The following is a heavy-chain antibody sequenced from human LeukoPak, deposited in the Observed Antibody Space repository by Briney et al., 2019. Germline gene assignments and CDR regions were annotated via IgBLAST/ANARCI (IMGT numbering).Heavy chain of an antibody. D-gene: IGHD4-23*01. Sequence: GGTLRLSCAASGFTFSSYWMNWVRQAPGKGLVWVSRIASDGSSTTYADSVKGRFSISRGNAKNTLYLQMNSLRVEDTAVYYCARGRPHGNDYWGQGTLVTVSS. CDR2: IASDGSST. J-gene: IGHJ4*02. CDR1: GFTFSSYW. V-gene: IGHV3-74*01. CDR3: ARGRPHGNDY.